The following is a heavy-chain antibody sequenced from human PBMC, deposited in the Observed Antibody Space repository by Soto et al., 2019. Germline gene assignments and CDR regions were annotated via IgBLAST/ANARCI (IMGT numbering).Heavy chain of an antibody. D-gene: IGHD3-16*02. V-gene: IGHV1-46*01. CDR3: ARDIVWGSYRNNWFDP. Sequence: ASVKVSCKASGYTFTSYYMHWVRQAPGQGLEWMGIINPSGGSTSYAQKFQGRVTMTRDTSTSTVYMGLSSLRSEDTAVYYCARDIVWGSYRNNWFDPWGQGTLVTVSS. CDR1: GYTFTSYY. CDR2: INPSGGST. J-gene: IGHJ5*02.